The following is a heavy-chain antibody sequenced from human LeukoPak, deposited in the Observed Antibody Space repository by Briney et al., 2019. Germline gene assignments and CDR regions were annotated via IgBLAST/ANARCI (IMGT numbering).Heavy chain of an antibody. Sequence: SETLSLTCSVSGYSINRGYHWGWVRQPPGKGLEWIASVHHSGSTYYNPSLKSRLAISADTSKNQSSLKLDSVTAADTAVYYCARVNFNPDYWGQGTLVTVSS. CDR1: GYSINRGYH. V-gene: IGHV4-38-2*02. J-gene: IGHJ4*02. CDR2: VHHSGST. CDR3: ARVNFNPDY. D-gene: IGHD1-14*01.